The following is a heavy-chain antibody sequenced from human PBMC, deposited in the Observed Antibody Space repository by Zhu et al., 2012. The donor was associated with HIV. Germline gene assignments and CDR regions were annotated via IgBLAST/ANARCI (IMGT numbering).Heavy chain of an antibody. Sequence: QVQLQQWGAGLLKPSETLSLTCAVYGGSFSGYYWGWIRQPPGKGLEWIGEINRSGDTNDNPSLKSRVTISVDTSKNQFSLKLNSVTAADTAVYYCARGYGSGSYYHYWGQGTLVTVSS. J-gene: IGHJ4*02. CDR3: ARGYGSGSYYHY. V-gene: IGHV4-34*01. D-gene: IGHD3-10*01. CDR2: INRSGDT. CDR1: GGSFSGYY.